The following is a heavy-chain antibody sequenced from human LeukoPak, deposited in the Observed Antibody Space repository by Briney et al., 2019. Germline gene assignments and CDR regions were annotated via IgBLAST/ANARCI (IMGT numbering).Heavy chain of an antibody. D-gene: IGHD2-2*01. Sequence: PGGSLRLSCAASGFTFSSYAMSWVRQAPGKGLEWVANIKQDGSEKYYVDSVKGRFTISRDNAKNSLYLQMNSLRAEDTAVYYCAREAVPAALYYYYYYMDVWGKGTTVTVSS. V-gene: IGHV3-7*01. CDR2: IKQDGSEK. J-gene: IGHJ6*03. CDR1: GFTFSSYA. CDR3: AREAVPAALYYYYYYMDV.